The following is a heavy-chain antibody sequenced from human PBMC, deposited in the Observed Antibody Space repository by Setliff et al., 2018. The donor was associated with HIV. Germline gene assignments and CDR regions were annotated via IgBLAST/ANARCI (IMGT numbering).Heavy chain of an antibody. CDR2: ISHSGNT. CDR1: GDSINTHY. V-gene: IGHV4-59*11. CDR3: ARSTVGAGASFP. J-gene: IGHJ5*02. D-gene: IGHD1-26*01. Sequence: SETLSLTCTVSGDSINTHYWSWIRQPPGKGLEWIGRISHSGNTNFNPSLNSRVTISLDTSKNQFSLRLTSLTAADTAIYYCARSTVGAGASFPWGRGILVTVSS.